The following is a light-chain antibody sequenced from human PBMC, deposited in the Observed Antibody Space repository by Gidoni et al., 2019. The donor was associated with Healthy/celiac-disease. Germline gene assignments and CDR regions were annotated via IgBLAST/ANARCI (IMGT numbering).Light chain of an antibody. J-gene: IGLJ2*01. CDR1: NIGSKS. V-gene: IGLV3-21*04. CDR2: SGS. CDR3: QVWDSSSDHPV. Sequence: SYVLTQPPSVSVAPGKTARITCGGNNIGSKSVHWYQQKPGQAPVLVIYSGSDRPSGIPARFSSSNSGNAAALPISWVEAVNEADYYCQVWDSSSDHPVFGGGTKLTVL.